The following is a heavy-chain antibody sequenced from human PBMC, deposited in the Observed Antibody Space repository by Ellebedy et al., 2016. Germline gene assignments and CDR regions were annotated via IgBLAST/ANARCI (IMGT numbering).Heavy chain of an antibody. V-gene: IGHV1-3*01. CDR2: INAGNGNT. Sequence: ASVKVSCKASGYSFSIYAIHWVRQAPGQRLEWMGWINAGNGNTKYSQKFRGRVTIKRETSARTVYLELSSLRSEDTAVYFCARGVRRYDFWSGEEAFDYWGQGTLVTVSS. J-gene: IGHJ4*02. D-gene: IGHD3-3*01. CDR3: ARGVRRYDFWSGEEAFDY. CDR1: GYSFSIYA.